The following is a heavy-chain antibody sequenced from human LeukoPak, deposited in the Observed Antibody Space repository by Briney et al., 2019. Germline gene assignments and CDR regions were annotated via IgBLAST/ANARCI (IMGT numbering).Heavy chain of an antibody. CDR2: IYYSGST. CDR1: GGSISSYY. V-gene: IGHV4-59*01. D-gene: IGHD2-15*01. J-gene: IGHJ3*02. Sequence: SETLSLTCTVSGGSISSYYWSWIRQPPGKGLEWIGYIYYSGSTNYNPSLKSRVTITVDTSKSQFSLKLSSVTAADTAVYYCATVVVAAHDAFDIWGQGTMVTVSS. CDR3: ATVVVAAHDAFDI.